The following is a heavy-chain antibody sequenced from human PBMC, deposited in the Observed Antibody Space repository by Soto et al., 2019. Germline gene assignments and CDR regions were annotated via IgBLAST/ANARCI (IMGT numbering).Heavy chain of an antibody. D-gene: IGHD1-7*01. CDR1: GGSISSYY. J-gene: IGHJ6*03. CDR3: ARGPTGTSSTYYYYYYMDV. CDR2: IYYSGST. Sequence: TLSLTCTVSGGSISSYYWSWIRQPPGKGREWIGYIYYSGSTNYNPSLKSRVTISVDTSKNQFSLKLSSVTAADTAVYYCARGPTGTSSTYYYYYYMDVWGKGTTVTVYS. V-gene: IGHV4-59*01.